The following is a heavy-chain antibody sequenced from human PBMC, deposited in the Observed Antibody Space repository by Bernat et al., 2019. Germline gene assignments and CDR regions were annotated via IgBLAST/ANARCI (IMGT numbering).Heavy chain of an antibody. CDR3: AGGGDLSFDY. D-gene: IGHD4-17*01. CDR2: IYYSGST. Sequence: QLQLQESGPGLVKPSETLSLTCTVSGGSISSSSYYWGWIRQPPGKGLEWIGSIYYSGSTYYNPSLKSRITISVDTSKSQFTMKLSSVTAADTAVYYCAGGGDLSFDYWGQGTLVTVSS. V-gene: IGHV4-39*01. J-gene: IGHJ4*02. CDR1: GGSISSSSYY.